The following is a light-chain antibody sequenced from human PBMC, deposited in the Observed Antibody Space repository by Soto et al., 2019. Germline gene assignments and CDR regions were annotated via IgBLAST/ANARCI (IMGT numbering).Light chain of an antibody. CDR2: GAS. CDR3: QHYGSSSIT. J-gene: IGKJ5*01. CDR1: QRVTSTY. Sequence: EIVLTQSPGTLSLSPGARATLSCRARQRVTSTYLAWYQQKPGQAPRLLIYGASSRAAGIPDRFSGSGSGTDFTLTISSLEPEDFAVYYCQHYGSSSITFGQGTRLEMK. V-gene: IGKV3-20*01.